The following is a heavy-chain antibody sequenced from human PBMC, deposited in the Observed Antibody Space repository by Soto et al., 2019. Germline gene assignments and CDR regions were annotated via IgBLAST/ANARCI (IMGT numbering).Heavy chain of an antibody. CDR3: ARRYCSSTSCPSNYYGMDV. J-gene: IGHJ6*02. Sequence: GESLKISCKGSGYSFTSYWISWVRQMPGKGLEWMGRIDPSDSYTNYSPSFQGHVTISTDKSIGTAYLQWSSLKASDTAMYYCARRYCSSTSCPSNYYGMDVWGQGTTVTVSS. V-gene: IGHV5-10-1*01. D-gene: IGHD2-2*01. CDR1: GYSFTSYW. CDR2: IDPSDSYT.